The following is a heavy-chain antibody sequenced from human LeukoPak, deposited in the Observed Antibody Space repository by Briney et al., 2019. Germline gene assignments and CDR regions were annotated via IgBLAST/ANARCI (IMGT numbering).Heavy chain of an antibody. CDR2: INPSGGST. CDR3: ARDAVDTAMDDAFDI. V-gene: IGHV1-46*01. CDR1: GYTFTGYY. Sequence: ASVKVSCKASGYTFTGYYMHWVRQAPGQGLEWMGIINPSGGSTNYAQKFQGRVTMTRDTSTSTVYMELSSLRSEDTAVYYCARDAVDTAMDDAFDIWGQGTMVTVSS. J-gene: IGHJ3*02. D-gene: IGHD5-18*01.